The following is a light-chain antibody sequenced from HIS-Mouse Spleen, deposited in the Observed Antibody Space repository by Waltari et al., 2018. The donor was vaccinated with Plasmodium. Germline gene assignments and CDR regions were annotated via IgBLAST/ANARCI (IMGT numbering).Light chain of an antibody. V-gene: IGLV3-10*01. CDR1: ALQQKY. CDR3: YSTDSSGNHRV. CDR2: EDS. Sequence: SYELTQPPSVSVSPGQTARITCSGDALQQKYAYWYQQKSGQAPVLVIYEDSKRHSGIPERFSGSSSGTMATLTISGAQVEDEADYYCYSTDSSGNHRVFGGGTKLTVL. J-gene: IGLJ3*02.